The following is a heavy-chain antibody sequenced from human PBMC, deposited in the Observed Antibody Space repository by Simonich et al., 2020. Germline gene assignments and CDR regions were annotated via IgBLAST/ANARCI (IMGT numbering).Heavy chain of an antibody. CDR2: INPNSGGT. V-gene: IGHV1-2*02. Sequence: QVQLVQSGAEVKKPGASVKGSCKASGYTFTGYYMHWVRQAPGQGLEWMGWINPNSGGTNYAQKLQGRVTMTRDTSISTAYMELGRLRSDDTAVYYCASSKLATIDYWGQGTLVTVSS. J-gene: IGHJ4*02. CDR1: GYTFTGYY. D-gene: IGHD5-12*01. CDR3: ASSKLATIDY.